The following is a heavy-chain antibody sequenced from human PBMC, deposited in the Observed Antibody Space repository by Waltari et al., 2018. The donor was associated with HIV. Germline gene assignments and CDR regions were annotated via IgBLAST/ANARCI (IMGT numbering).Heavy chain of an antibody. CDR1: GFSLSTRGLR. CDR2: IDWDDRK. CDR3: VRIRSSTEDYFDF. V-gene: IGHV2-70*04. D-gene: IGHD6-19*01. Sequence: QVTLKESGPALVKPTQTLTLTCTFSGFSLSTRGLRLNWIRQPPGKALEWLGRIDWDDRKFYSSSLKTRLTIFKDRSKNQVVLTMTNMDPVDTATYYCVRIRSSTEDYFDFWGQGVLVTVSS. J-gene: IGHJ4*02.